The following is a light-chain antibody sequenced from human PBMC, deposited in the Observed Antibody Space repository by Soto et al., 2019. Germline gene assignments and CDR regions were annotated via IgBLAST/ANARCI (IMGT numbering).Light chain of an antibody. CDR2: DAS. Sequence: EIELTQSPATLSLSPGERATLSCRASQSVSSYLAWYQQKPGQAPRLLIYDASNRATGIPARFSGSGSGTDFTLTISSLEPEDFAVYYCQQRSNWPGTFGQGTKLEI. V-gene: IGKV3-11*01. CDR1: QSVSSY. J-gene: IGKJ2*01. CDR3: QQRSNWPGT.